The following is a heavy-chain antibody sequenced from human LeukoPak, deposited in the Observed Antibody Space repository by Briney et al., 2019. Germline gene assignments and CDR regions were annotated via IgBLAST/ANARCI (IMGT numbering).Heavy chain of an antibody. CDR1: GYTFTGYY. CDR3: ARVSVGYYYGSESRYTDY. CDR2: INPNSGGT. V-gene: IGHV1-2*06. Sequence: ASVKVSCKASGYTFTGYYMHWVRQAPGQGLEWMGRINPNSGGTNYAQKFQGRVTMTRDTSISTAYMELSRLRSDDTAVYYCARVSVGYYYGSESRYTDYWGQGTLVTVSS. D-gene: IGHD3-10*01. J-gene: IGHJ4*02.